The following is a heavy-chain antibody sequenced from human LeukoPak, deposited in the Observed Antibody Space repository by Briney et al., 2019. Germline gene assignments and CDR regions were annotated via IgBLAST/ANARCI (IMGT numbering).Heavy chain of an antibody. Sequence: PSETLSLTCTVSGGSISSGGYYWSWIRQHPGKGLEWIGYIYYSGSTYYNPSLKSRVTISVDTSKNQFSLKLSSVTAADTAVYYCARYDNEVVVEVPYDAFDIWGQGTMVTVSS. D-gene: IGHD2-21*01. V-gene: IGHV4-31*03. CDR3: ARYDNEVVVEVPYDAFDI. J-gene: IGHJ3*02. CDR1: GGSISSGGYY. CDR2: IYYSGST.